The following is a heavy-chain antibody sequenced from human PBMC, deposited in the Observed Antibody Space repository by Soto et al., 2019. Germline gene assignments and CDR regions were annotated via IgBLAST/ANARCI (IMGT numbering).Heavy chain of an antibody. D-gene: IGHD5-12*01. V-gene: IGHV3-23*01. CDR1: GFIFTNYA. J-gene: IGHJ3*01. CDR2: IGGRGNSA. CDR3: VREGRGSFDF. Sequence: LRLSCAASGFIFTNYAMNWVRQAPGKGLEWVSVIGGRGNSAYYADSVQGRFTISRDNSKNTLSLQMSSLTADDTAIYYCVREGRGSFDFWGRGTMVTV.